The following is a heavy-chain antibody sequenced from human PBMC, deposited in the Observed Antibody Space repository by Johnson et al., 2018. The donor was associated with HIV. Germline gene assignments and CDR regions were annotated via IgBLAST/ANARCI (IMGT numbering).Heavy chain of an antibody. CDR3: ARRDSGILSFDI. V-gene: IGHV3-20*04. CDR2: INWNGGNT. J-gene: IGHJ3*02. CDR1: GFIFDDYG. Sequence: VQLVESGGGVLRPGASLRLSCEGFGFIFDDYGLNWVRQGPGKGLEWVSGINWNGGNTGYADSVTGRCTISRDNDNSSVYMQMNNLRAEDTAFYYCARRDSGILSFDIWGQGTMVTVSS. D-gene: IGHD1-26*01.